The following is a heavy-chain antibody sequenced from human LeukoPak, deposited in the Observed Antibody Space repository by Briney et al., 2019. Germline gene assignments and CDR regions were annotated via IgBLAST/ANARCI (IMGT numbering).Heavy chain of an antibody. CDR3: ARGRRGPRSRRFDP. D-gene: IGHD1-14*01. CDR2: INHSGST. J-gene: IGHJ5*02. Sequence: YPSETLSLTCAVYGGSFSGYYWSWIRQPPGKGLEWIGEINHSGSTNYNPSLKSRVTISVDTSKNQFSLKLSSVTAADTAVYYCARGRRGPRSRRFDPWGQGTLVTVSS. CDR1: GGSFSGYY. V-gene: IGHV4-34*01.